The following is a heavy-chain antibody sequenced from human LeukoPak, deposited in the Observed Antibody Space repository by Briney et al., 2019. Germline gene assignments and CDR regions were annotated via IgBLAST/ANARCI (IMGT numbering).Heavy chain of an antibody. V-gene: IGHV3-74*01. CDR3: ARELPREVTLDY. D-gene: IGHD2-21*02. CDR1: GFTLTSYE. CDR2: ISSDGSRA. Sequence: GGSLRLSCAASGFTLTSYEMHWVRQAPGKGLVWVSRISSDGSRAGYADSVKSRFTISRDNAKNTLYLQMNSLRAEDTAIYYCARELPREVTLDYWGQGTLVTVSS. J-gene: IGHJ4*02.